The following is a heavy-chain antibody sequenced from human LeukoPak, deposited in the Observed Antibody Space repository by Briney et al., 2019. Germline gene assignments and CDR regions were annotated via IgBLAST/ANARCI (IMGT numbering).Heavy chain of an antibody. D-gene: IGHD3-3*01. CDR2: ISGAAGSI. V-gene: IGHV3-23*01. CDR3: ARDPPRRYDFWSGPPDYYYMDV. CDR1: GFTFRSYG. J-gene: IGHJ6*03. Sequence: GGSLRLSCAASGFTFRSYGMSWVRQTPGKGLEWVSGISGAAGSIYYADSVKGRFTISRDNAKNTLYLQMNSLRAEDTAVYYCARDPPRRYDFWSGPPDYYYMDVWGKGTTVTVSS.